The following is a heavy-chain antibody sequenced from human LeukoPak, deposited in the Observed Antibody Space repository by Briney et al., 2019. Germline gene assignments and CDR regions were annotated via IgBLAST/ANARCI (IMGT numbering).Heavy chain of an antibody. CDR1: GFTFSSYA. J-gene: IGHJ4*02. CDR2: ISYDGSNK. V-gene: IGHV3-30*04. D-gene: IGHD3-10*01. CDR3: ANALYGSGSYYKSFGGMNENDY. Sequence: PGGSLRLSCAASGFTFSSYAMHWVRQAPGKGLEWVAVISYDGSNKYYADSVKGRFTISRDNSKNTLYLQMNSLRAEDTAVYYCANALYGSGSYYKSFGGMNENDYWGQGTLVTVSS.